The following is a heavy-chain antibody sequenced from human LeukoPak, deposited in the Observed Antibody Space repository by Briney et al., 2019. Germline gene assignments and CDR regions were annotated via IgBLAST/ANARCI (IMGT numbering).Heavy chain of an antibody. D-gene: IGHD2-2*01. CDR1: GFTVNSNY. CDR3: ARGYCSSTSCHVARHFEY. J-gene: IGHJ4*02. CDR2: ITSGLVT. V-gene: IGHV3-48*02. Sequence: GGSLRLSCAASGFTVNSNYMSWVRQAPGKGLEWVSYITSGLVTHYIDSVKGRFTISRDNAKNSLYLQMNSLREEDTAMYYCARGYCSSTSCHVARHFEYWGQGTLVTVSS.